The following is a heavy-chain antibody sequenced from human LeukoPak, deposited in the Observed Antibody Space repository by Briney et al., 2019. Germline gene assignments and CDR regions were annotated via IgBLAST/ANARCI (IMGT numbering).Heavy chain of an antibody. CDR1: GGSISSYY. J-gene: IGHJ3*02. CDR2: IYYSGST. CDR3: ARGLAAQHLNHDAFDI. Sequence: NSSETLSLTCTVSGGSISSYYWSWIRQPPGKGLEWIGYIYYSGSTNYNPSLKSRVTISVDTSKNQFSLQLNSVTPEDTAVYYCARGLAAQHLNHDAFDIWGQGTMVTVSS. V-gene: IGHV4-59*12. D-gene: IGHD6-25*01.